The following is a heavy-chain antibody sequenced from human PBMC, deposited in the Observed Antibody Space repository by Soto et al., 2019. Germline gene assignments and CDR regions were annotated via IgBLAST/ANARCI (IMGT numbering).Heavy chain of an antibody. CDR2: IKQDGSEK. CDR1: GFTFSSYW. D-gene: IGHD6-13*01. Sequence: GGSLRLSCAASGFTFSSYWMSWVRQAPGKGLEWVANIKQDGSEKYYVDSVKGRFTISRDNAKNSLYLQMNSLRAEDTAVYYSARVGAAAGFYGMDVWGQGTTVTVSS. V-gene: IGHV3-7*03. J-gene: IGHJ6*02. CDR3: ARVGAAAGFYGMDV.